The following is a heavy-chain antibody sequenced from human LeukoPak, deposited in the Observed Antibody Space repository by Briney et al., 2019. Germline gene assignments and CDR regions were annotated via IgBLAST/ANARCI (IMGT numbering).Heavy chain of an antibody. V-gene: IGHV1-2*02. CDR1: GYTFTDYY. CDR3: ARRSSTSCYDY. CDR2: INPNSGGR. Sequence: ASVKVSCQASGYTFTDYYIHWVRQAPGQGLDWMGWINPNSGGRNYAQKFQGRATMTRDTSISTAYMELSRLRSDDTAVYYCARRSSTSCYDYWGQGTLVTVSS. J-gene: IGHJ4*02. D-gene: IGHD2-2*01.